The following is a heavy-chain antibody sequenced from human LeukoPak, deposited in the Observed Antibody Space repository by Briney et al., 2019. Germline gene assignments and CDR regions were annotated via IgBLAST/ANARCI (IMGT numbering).Heavy chain of an antibody. CDR3: AKAIHSSSSGVVDY. D-gene: IGHD6-6*01. CDR2: IRYDGSNK. Sequence: GGSLRLSCAASGFIFSNYAMHWVRQAPGKGLEWVTFIRYDGSNKYYAESVKGRFTISRDNSKNTLYLQMNSLRAEDTAVYYCAKAIHSSSSGVVDYWGQGTLVTVTS. V-gene: IGHV3-30*02. J-gene: IGHJ4*02. CDR1: GFIFSNYA.